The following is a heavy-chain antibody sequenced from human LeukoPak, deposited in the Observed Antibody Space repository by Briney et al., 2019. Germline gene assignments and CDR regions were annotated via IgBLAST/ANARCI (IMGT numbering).Heavy chain of an antibody. Sequence: SETLSLTCTVSGGSISSGGYYWSWIRQHPGKGLEWIGYIYYSGSTYYNPSLKSRVTISVDTSKNQFSLKLSSVTAADTAVYYCARDFSAYYGSGSYYNGLDYWGQGTLVTVSS. J-gene: IGHJ4*02. V-gene: IGHV4-31*03. D-gene: IGHD3-10*01. CDR1: GGSISSGGYY. CDR2: IYYSGST. CDR3: ARDFSAYYGSGSYYNGLDY.